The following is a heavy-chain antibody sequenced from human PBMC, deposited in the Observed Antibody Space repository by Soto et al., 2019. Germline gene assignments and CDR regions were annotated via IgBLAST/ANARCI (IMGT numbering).Heavy chain of an antibody. CDR1: GGSFSGYY. CDR3: ALYGVTPNWFDP. V-gene: IGHV4-34*01. Sequence: QVQLQQWGAGLLKPSETLSLTCAVYGGSFSGYYWSWIRQPPGKGLEWIGEINHSGSTNYNPSLKRRVPLSVDTSKNQFSLKLSSVTAADTAVYYCALYGVTPNWFDPWGQGTLVTVSS. D-gene: IGHD2-21*02. CDR2: INHSGST. J-gene: IGHJ5*02.